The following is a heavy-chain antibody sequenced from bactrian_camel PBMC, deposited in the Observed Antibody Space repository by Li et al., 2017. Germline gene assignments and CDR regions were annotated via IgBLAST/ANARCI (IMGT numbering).Heavy chain of an antibody. D-gene: IGHD6*01. V-gene: IGHV3S26*01. CDR1: GYTYSSYC. J-gene: IGHJ4*01. Sequence: HVQLVESGGGSVQAGGSLRLSCATSGYTYSSYCMGWFRQAPGKEREGVATIDSNGRTTYADSVKGRFTISKVNAKSTLSLQMNSLKPEDTAMYYCAADPRGTVVAGRLSCRKNEYSYWGQGTQVTVS. CDR2: IDSNGRT. CDR3: AADPRGTVVAGRLSCRKNEYSY.